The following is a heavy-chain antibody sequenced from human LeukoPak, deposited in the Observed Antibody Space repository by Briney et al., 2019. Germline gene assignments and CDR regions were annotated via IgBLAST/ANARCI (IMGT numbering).Heavy chain of an antibody. CDR3: AKDQDGAIDY. Sequence: GGCMRLSCAASGFTFDDYAMHWVRQAPGKGLEWVSLISGDGGSTYYADSVKGRFTISRDNSKNSLYLQMNSLRTEDTALYYCAKDQDGAIDYWGQGTLVTVSS. CDR1: GFTFDDYA. J-gene: IGHJ4*02. CDR2: ISGDGGST. D-gene: IGHD4/OR15-4a*01. V-gene: IGHV3-43*02.